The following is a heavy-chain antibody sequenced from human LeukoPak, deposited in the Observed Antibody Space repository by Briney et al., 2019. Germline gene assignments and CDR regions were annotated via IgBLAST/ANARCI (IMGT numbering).Heavy chain of an antibody. CDR2: ISAYNGNT. J-gene: IGHJ6*03. CDR1: GYTFTSFG. Sequence: ASVKVSCKASGYTFTSFGISWVRQAPGQGLEWIGWISAYNGNTNFAQDFQGRLTMTTDTSTSTAHMELRSLRSEDTAVYYCATAQSGAVVPASIFYYYYMDVWGKGATVTISS. V-gene: IGHV1-18*01. D-gene: IGHD2-2*01. CDR3: ATAQSGAVVPASIFYYYYMDV.